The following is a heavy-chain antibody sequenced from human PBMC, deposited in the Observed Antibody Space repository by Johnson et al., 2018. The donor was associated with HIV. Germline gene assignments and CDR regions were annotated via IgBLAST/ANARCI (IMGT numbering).Heavy chain of an antibody. V-gene: IGHV3-9*01. CDR2: ISWNSASI. Sequence: VQLVESGGGVVQPGRSLRLSCAASGFTFSTYAIHWVRLAPGKGLEWVSGISWNSASIGYADSVKGRFTISRDNAKNSLYLKMNSLRAEDTAVYYCAKRSGSYAFDIWGQGTMVTVSS. CDR1: GFTFSTYA. J-gene: IGHJ3*02. D-gene: IGHD3-22*01. CDR3: AKRSGSYAFDI.